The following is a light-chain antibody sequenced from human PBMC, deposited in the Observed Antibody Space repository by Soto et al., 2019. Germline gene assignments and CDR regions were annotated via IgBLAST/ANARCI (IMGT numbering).Light chain of an antibody. CDR2: GAS. J-gene: IGKJ5*01. CDR1: ESVSNN. Sequence: EIVLTQSPATLSVSQGERATLSCRASESVSNNLAWYQQKPGQAPRLLIFGASARATGIPARFSGSGSGTDFTLKISRVEADDVGVYYCMQALQTPLTFGQGTRLEIK. V-gene: IGKV3-15*01. CDR3: MQALQTPLT.